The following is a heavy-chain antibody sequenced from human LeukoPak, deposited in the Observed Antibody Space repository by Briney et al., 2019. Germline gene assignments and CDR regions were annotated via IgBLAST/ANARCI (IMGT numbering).Heavy chain of an antibody. J-gene: IGHJ4*02. Sequence: ASVKVSCKASGYTFTSYYMHWVRQAPGEGLEWMGIINPSGGSTSYAQRFQGRVTMTRDMSTSTVYMELSSLRSEDTAVYYCARGRAHYYDSSGYYYGNNFDYWGQGTLVTVSS. CDR1: GYTFTSYY. CDR2: INPSGGST. CDR3: ARGRAHYYDSSGYYYGNNFDY. D-gene: IGHD3-22*01. V-gene: IGHV1-46*01.